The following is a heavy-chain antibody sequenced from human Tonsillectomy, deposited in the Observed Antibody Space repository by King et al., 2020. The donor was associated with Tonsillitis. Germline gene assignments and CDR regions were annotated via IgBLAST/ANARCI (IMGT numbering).Heavy chain of an antibody. CDR1: GESFSGYY. CDR3: AGATCSGASCYIYGTHWFDP. V-gene: IGHV4-34*01. D-gene: IGHD2-15*01. J-gene: IGHJ5*02. CDR2: INHRGST. Sequence: VQLPQWGAGLLKPSETLSLTCAVYGESFSGYYWNWIRQPPGKGLEWIGGINHRGSTIYNPSLKSRVTISVDTSKNQFSLRLTSVTAADTAVYHCAGATCSGASCYIYGTHWFDPWGQGTLVTVSS.